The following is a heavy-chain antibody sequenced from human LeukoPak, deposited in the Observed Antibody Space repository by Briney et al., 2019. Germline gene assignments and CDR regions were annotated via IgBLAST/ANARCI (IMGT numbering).Heavy chain of an antibody. J-gene: IGHJ4*02. D-gene: IGHD6-19*01. CDR3: TRDQGYSSGWYCFDY. V-gene: IGHV3-49*04. Sequence: QTGGSLRLSCTASGFTFGDYAMTWVRQAPGKGLEWVGFIRSKAYGGTTEYAASVKGRFTISRDDSKSLAYLQMNSLKTEDTAVYYCTRDQGYSSGWYCFDYWGQGTLVTVSS. CDR2: IRSKAYGGTT. CDR1: GFTFGDYA.